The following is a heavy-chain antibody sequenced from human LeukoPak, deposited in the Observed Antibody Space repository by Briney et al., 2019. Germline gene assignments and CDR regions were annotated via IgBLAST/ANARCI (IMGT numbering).Heavy chain of an antibody. D-gene: IGHD3-22*01. CDR2: ITDSGNTL. Sequence: PGGSLRLSCAASGFTFSDYNMNWVRQAPGKGLEWVSYITDSGNTLQYVDSVKGRFTISRDNAKNSLYLQMNSLRAEYTAVYYCAVMHRYYDGSGYWVQWGQGTLVTVSS. J-gene: IGHJ4*02. V-gene: IGHV3-11*01. CDR1: GFTFSDYN. CDR3: AVMHRYYDGSGYWVQ.